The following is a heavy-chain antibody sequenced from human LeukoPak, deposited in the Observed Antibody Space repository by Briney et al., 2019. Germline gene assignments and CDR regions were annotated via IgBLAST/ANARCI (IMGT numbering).Heavy chain of an antibody. Sequence: GGSLRLSCAASGFIVRSSYMSWVRQAPGKGLEWVSVIYSGGSPDYADSAKGRFAISTDNSKNTLYLQMNSLRVEDTAVYYCARDGADNSGYYFGSLWGQGTVVTVSS. CDR1: GFIVRSSY. D-gene: IGHD3-22*01. CDR2: IYSGGSP. J-gene: IGHJ3*01. CDR3: ARDGADNSGYYFGSL. V-gene: IGHV3-53*01.